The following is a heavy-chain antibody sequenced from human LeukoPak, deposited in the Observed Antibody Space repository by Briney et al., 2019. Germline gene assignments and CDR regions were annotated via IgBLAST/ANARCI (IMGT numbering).Heavy chain of an antibody. CDR3: AAMPGDYDYVWGSYRSLDY. V-gene: IGHV1-69*13. CDR2: IIPIFGTA. CDR1: GYTFTSYG. J-gene: IGHJ4*02. Sequence: GASVKVSCKASGYTFTSYGISWVRQAPGQGLEWMGGIIPIFGTANYAQKFQGRVTITADESTSTAYMELSSLRSEDTAVYYCAAMPGDYDYVWGSYRSLDYWGQGTLVTVSS. D-gene: IGHD3-16*02.